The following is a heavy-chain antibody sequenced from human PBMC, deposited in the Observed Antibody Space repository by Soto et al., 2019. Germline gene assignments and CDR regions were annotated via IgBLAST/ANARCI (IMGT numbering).Heavy chain of an antibody. CDR2: FDPEDGET. CDR3: ATMSPSIAVAGPFDY. J-gene: IGHJ4*02. Sequence: ASVKVSCKVSGYTLTELSMHWVRQAPGKGLEWMGGFDPEDGETIYAQKFQGRVTMTEDKSTDTAYMELSSLRSEDTAVYYCATMSPSIAVAGPFDYWGQGTLVTVSS. CDR1: GYTLTELS. V-gene: IGHV1-24*01. D-gene: IGHD6-19*01.